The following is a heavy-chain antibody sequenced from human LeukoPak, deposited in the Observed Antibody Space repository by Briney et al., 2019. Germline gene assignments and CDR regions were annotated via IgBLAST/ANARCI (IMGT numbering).Heavy chain of an antibody. Sequence: VSVKVSCKASGYTFTSYDINWVRQATGQGLEWMGWMNPNSGNTGYAQKFQGRVTMTRNTSISTAYMELSSLRSEDTAVYHCARGPNKYDGGNSGSAWFDPWGQGTLVTVSS. D-gene: IGHD4-23*01. CDR3: ARGPNKYDGGNSGSAWFDP. J-gene: IGHJ5*02. CDR2: MNPNSGNT. V-gene: IGHV1-8*01. CDR1: GYTFTSYD.